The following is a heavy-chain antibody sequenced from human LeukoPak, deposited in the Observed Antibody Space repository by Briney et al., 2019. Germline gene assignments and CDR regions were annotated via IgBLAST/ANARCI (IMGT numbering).Heavy chain of an antibody. CDR2: ISAYNGNT. J-gene: IGHJ4*02. CDR3: ARGISHRYNYDSSGYYLLFHY. CDR1: GYTFTNYG. V-gene: IGHV1-18*01. Sequence: GASVKVSCKASGYTFTNYGISWVRQAPGQGLEWMGWISAYNGNTNYAQKLQGRVTMTRDTSTSTAYMELRSLRSDDTAVYYCARGISHRYNYDSSGYYLLFHYWGQGTLVTVSS. D-gene: IGHD3-22*01.